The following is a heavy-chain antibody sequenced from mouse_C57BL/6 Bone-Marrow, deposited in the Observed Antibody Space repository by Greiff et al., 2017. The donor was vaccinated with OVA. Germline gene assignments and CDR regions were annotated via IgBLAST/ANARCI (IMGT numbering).Heavy chain of an antibody. V-gene: IGHV2-2*01. CDR1: GFSFTSYG. D-gene: IGHD2-4*01. J-gene: IGHJ4*01. Sequence: QVQLQQSGPGLVQPSQSLSITCTASGFSFTSYGVHWVRQSPGKGLEWLGVIWSGGSSDSTAAFISRMGISKDNCKSQVCIQMHSLQADDTDIYDCDRNSTYEYRYYAMDYWGQGTSVTVSS. CDR3: DRNSTYEYRYYAMDY. CDR2: IWSGGSS.